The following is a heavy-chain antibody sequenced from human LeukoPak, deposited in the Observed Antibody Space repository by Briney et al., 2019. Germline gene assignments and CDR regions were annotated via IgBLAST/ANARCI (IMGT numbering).Heavy chain of an antibody. CDR1: GYTLTGYY. Sequence: GASVKVSCKASGYTLTGYYMHWVRQAPGQGLEWMGWINPNSGGTNYAQKFQGRVTMTRDTSISTAYMELSGLRSDDTAVYYCARQLPCSGGSCYRLFDYWGQGTLVTVSS. CDR3: ARQLPCSGGSCYRLFDY. CDR2: INPNSGGT. D-gene: IGHD2-15*01. J-gene: IGHJ4*02. V-gene: IGHV1-2*02.